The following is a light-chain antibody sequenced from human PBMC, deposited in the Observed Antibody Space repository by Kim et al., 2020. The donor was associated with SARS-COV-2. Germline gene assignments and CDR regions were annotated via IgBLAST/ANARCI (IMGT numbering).Light chain of an antibody. V-gene: IGLV2-14*01. Sequence: QSALTQPASVSGSPGQSITISRTGTSSDVGGYNYVSWYQQHPGKAPKLMIYDVSKRPSGVSNRFSGSKSGNTASLTISGLQAEDEADYYCSSYTSSSTPWVFGGGTQLTVL. CDR3: SSYTSSSTPWV. CDR1: SSDVGGYNY. J-gene: IGLJ3*02. CDR2: DVS.